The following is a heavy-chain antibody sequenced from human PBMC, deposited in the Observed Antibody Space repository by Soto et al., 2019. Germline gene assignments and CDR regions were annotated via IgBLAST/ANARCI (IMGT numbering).Heavy chain of an antibody. CDR3: AKVGSSITMIVEY. CDR2: ISYDGSNK. V-gene: IGHV3-30*18. D-gene: IGHD3-22*01. CDR1: AFTFSSDG. Sequence: GVSLRLSFASSAFTFSSDGMHWLGQSAGKGLEWVAVISYDGSNKYYADSVKGRFTISRDNSKNTLYLQMNSLRAEDTAVYYCAKVGSSITMIVEYWGQGNLVTVSS. J-gene: IGHJ4*02.